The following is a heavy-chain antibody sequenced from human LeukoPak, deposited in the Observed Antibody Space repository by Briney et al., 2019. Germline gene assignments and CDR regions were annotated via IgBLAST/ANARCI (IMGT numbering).Heavy chain of an antibody. CDR2: ISSNGATT. J-gene: IGHJ4*02. CDR1: GFTFNRFY. Sequence: GGSLRLSCSASGFTFNRFYLHWVRQAPGKGLEFVSHISSNGATTYYADSVKGRFTISRDNSKYTLYLQMNSLRAEDTAVYYCARDAYSSSWYSGPPDYWGQGTLVTVSS. CDR3: ARDAYSSSWYSGPPDY. V-gene: IGHV3-64*04. D-gene: IGHD6-13*01.